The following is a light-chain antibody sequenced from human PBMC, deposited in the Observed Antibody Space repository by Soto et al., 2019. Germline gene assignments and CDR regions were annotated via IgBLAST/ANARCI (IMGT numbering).Light chain of an antibody. J-gene: IGLJ1*01. CDR3: QSYDSSLSGYV. CDR1: SSNIGAGYD. Sequence: QSVLTQLPSVSGAPGQRVTISCTGSSSNIGAGYDVPWYQQLPGTAPKLLIYGNSNRPSGAPDRFSGSKSGTSASLAITGLQAEDEADYYCQSYDSSLSGYVFGTGTKVTVL. CDR2: GNS. V-gene: IGLV1-40*01.